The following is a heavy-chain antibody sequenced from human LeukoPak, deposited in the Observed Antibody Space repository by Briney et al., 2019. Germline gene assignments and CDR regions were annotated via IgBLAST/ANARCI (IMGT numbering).Heavy chain of an antibody. Sequence: GASVKVSCKASGYTFTSYYMHWVRQAPGQGLEWMGIINPSGGSTSYAQKFQGRVTMTRDTSTSTVYMELSSLRSEDTAVYYCARDHGGNYYAHTGIRQQDYWGQGTLVTVSS. D-gene: IGHD3-10*01. CDR3: ARDHGGNYYAHTGIRQQDY. V-gene: IGHV1-46*01. CDR1: GYTFTSYY. CDR2: INPSGGST. J-gene: IGHJ4*02.